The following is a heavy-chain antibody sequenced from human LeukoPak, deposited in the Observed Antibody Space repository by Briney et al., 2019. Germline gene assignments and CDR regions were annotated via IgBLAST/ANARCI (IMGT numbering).Heavy chain of an antibody. CDR2: IYYSGST. J-gene: IGHJ5*02. D-gene: IGHD1-20*01. V-gene: IGHV4-31*03. CDR3: ARADITGTTPDMNWFDP. CDR1: GGSISSGGYY. Sequence: PSETLSLTCTVSGGSISSGGYYWSWIRQHPGKSLEWIGYIYYSGSTYYNPSLKSRVTISVDTSKNQFSLKLSSVTAADTAVYYCARADITGTTPDMNWFDPWGQGTLVTVSS.